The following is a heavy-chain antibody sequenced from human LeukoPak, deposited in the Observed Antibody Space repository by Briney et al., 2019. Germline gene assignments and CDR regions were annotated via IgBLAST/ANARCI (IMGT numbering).Heavy chain of an antibody. CDR2: IWYDGSNK. CDR3: ATAVASSSGWYADY. D-gene: IGHD6-19*01. Sequence: GGSLRLSCAASGFTFRSYGMHWVRQAPGKGLEWVAVIWYDGSNKYYADSVKGRFTVSRDNSKNTLYLQMNSLRAEDTAVYYCATAVASSSGWYADYWGQGALVTVSS. V-gene: IGHV3-33*01. CDR1: GFTFRSYG. J-gene: IGHJ4*02.